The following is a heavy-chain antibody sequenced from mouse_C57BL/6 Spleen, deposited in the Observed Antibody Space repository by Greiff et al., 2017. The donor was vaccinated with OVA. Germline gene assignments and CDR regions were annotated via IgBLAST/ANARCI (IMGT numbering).Heavy chain of an antibody. CDR2: ISGGGGNT. J-gene: IGHJ2*01. Sequence: EVKLMESGGGLVKPGGSLKLSCAASGFTFSSYTMSWVRQTPEKRLEWVATISGGGGNTYYPDSVKGRFTISRDNAKNTLYLQMSSLRSEDTALYYCARQNYGSSYSYWGQGTTLTVSS. CDR1: GFTFSSYT. V-gene: IGHV5-9*01. CDR3: ARQNYGSSYSY. D-gene: IGHD1-1*01.